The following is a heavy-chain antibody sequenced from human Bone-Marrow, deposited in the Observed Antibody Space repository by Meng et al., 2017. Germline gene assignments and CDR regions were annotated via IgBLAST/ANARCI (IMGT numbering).Heavy chain of an antibody. V-gene: IGHV3-30*04. D-gene: IGHD1-26*01. Sequence: GESLKISCAASGFTFCSYAMHWVRQAPGKGLEWVAVISYDGSNKYYADSVKGRFTISRDNSKNTLYLQMNSLRAEDTAVYYCARDRGGSYIIDYWGQGTLVTVSS. CDR3: ARDRGGSYIIDY. CDR1: GFTFCSYA. CDR2: ISYDGSNK. J-gene: IGHJ4*02.